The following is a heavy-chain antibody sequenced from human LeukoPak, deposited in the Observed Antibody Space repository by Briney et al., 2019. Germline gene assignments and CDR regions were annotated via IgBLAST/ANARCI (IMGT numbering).Heavy chain of an antibody. V-gene: IGHV1-2*02. D-gene: IGHD3-22*01. CDR1: GYTFTGYY. Sequence: GASVKVSCRASGYTFTGYYMHWVRQAPGQGLEWMGWINPNSGGTNYAQKFQGRVTMTRDTSISTAYMELSRLRSDDTALYYCARDAYYYDSSGPGGNYFDYWGQGTLVTVSS. J-gene: IGHJ4*02. CDR3: ARDAYYYDSSGPGGNYFDY. CDR2: INPNSGGT.